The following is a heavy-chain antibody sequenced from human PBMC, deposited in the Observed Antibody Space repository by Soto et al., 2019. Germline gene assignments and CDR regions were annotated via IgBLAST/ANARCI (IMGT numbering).Heavy chain of an antibody. J-gene: IGHJ6*02. CDR3: ARTRSFTLGFYYDGMDV. V-gene: IGHV5-51*01. Sequence: GASLTISCQGSGYSFTSSWIGCVRKMAGRDLEWMGIIYPGDSDTRYSPSFQGQVTISADKSLRTAYLQWTSLKASDTALYYCARTRSFTLGFYYDGMDVWGQGTTVTVSS. CDR1: GYSFTSSW. CDR2: IYPGDSDT. D-gene: IGHD6-6*01.